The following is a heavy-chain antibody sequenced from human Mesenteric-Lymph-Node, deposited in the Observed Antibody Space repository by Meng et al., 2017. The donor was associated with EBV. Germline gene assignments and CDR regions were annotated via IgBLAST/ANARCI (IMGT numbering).Heavy chain of an antibody. D-gene: IGHD6-6*01. J-gene: IGHJ4*02. CDR1: GGSFSGYY. Sequence: QVQLPQWGAGLLKPSETLSLTCAVYGGSFSGYYWTWIRQSPGEGLEWIGEINHSGSTNYNPSLKSRVTISVDTSKNQFSLKLSSVTAADTAVYYCARGPYSSYDYWGQGTLVTVSS. CDR3: ARGPYSSYDY. V-gene: IGHV4-34*01. CDR2: INHSGST.